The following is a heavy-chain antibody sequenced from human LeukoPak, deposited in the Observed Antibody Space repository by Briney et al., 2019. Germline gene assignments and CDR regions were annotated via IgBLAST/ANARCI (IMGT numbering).Heavy chain of an antibody. J-gene: IGHJ4*02. CDR1: GYTFTSYG. V-gene: IGHV1-18*01. CDR2: ISAYNGNT. D-gene: IGHD6-19*01. Sequence: ASVKVSFKASGYTFTSYGINWVRQAPGQGLEWMGWISAYNGNTNYAQKPQGRVTMTTDTSTSTAYMELRSLRSDDTAVYYCARDGSIAMAGAFGCWGQVTLVTVSS. CDR3: ARDGSIAMAGAFGC.